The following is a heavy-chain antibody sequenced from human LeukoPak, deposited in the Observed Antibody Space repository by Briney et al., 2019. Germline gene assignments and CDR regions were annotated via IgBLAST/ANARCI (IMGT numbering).Heavy chain of an antibody. Sequence: PGGSLRLSCAASGFTFSSYAKDWVRQAPGKGLEWVSGISGSGDSTYYADSVKGRFTISRDNSKNTLYLQMNSLRAEDPAVYYCATSRGVYTYGPLNYWGRGALVTVSS. CDR1: GFTFSSYA. D-gene: IGHD5-18*01. CDR2: ISGSGDST. CDR3: ATSRGVYTYGPLNY. J-gene: IGHJ4*02. V-gene: IGHV3-23*01.